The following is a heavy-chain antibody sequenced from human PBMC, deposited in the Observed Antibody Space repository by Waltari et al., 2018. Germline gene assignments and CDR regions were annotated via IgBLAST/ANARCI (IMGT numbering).Heavy chain of an antibody. J-gene: IGHJ3*02. Sequence: EVRLVESGGGLVQPGGSLRLSCEASGSTFRHCWMNWVRQAPGKGLEWVANMKQDGSEIYYVDSVKGRFTISRDNAKNSLFLQMNSLRAEDTAVYYCAGEVAVNAFDIWGPGTVVTVSA. V-gene: IGHV3-7*01. CDR3: AGEVAVNAFDI. CDR2: MKQDGSEI. D-gene: IGHD2-15*01. CDR1: GSTFRHCW.